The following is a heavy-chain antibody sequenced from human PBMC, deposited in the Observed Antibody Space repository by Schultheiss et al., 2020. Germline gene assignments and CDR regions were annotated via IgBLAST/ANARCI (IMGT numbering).Heavy chain of an antibody. V-gene: IGHV3-30*07. CDR1: GFTFSSYA. CDR3: AREEPEAYYHYMDV. J-gene: IGHJ6*03. CDR2: ISYDGSDK. Sequence: GGSLRLSCAASGFTFSSYAMHWVRQAPGKGLEWVAVISYDGSDKCYADPVKGRLTISRDISNNTLYLHMDRLRAEDTAIYYCAREEPEAYYHYMDVWGEGTTVTVSS. D-gene: IGHD3-10*01.